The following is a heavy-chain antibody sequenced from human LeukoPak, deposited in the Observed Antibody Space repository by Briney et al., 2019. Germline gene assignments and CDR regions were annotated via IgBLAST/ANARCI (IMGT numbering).Heavy chain of an antibody. CDR1: GFTFSYHW. Sequence: PGGSLRLSCGASGFTFSYHWVHWVRQVPGKGLLWVSRIDGGGSSTSYADSVKGRFSISRDNAKSTLYLQMSSLRAEDTAVYYCARGPGSSGGAYVGDYWGPGTLVTVSS. J-gene: IGHJ4*01. CDR3: ARGPGSSGGAYVGDY. V-gene: IGHV3-74*01. CDR2: IDGGGSST. D-gene: IGHD3-22*01.